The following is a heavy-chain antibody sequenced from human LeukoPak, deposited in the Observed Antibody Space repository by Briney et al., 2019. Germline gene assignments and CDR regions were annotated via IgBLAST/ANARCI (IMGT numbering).Heavy chain of an antibody. D-gene: IGHD3-10*01. V-gene: IGHV4-34*01. CDR3: ASRGDFDY. CDR2: INHSGST. CDR1: GESFSCYY. Sequence: SESMSLTCAVYGESFSCYYWSWMRQPPGKGLEWIGEINHSGSTNYNPSLKSRVTISVDTSKNQFSLKLSSVTAADTAVYYCASRGDFDYWGQGTLVTVSS. J-gene: IGHJ4*02.